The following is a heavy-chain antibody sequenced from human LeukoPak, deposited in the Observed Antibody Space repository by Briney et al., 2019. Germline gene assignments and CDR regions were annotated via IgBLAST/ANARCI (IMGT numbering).Heavy chain of an antibody. CDR1: GFTFSSYS. Sequence: GGSLRLSCAASGFTFSSYSMNWVRQAPGKGLEWVSSISSSSSYIYYADSVKGRFTISRDNAKNSLYLQMNSLRAEDTAVYYCARDRSIYYYDSSGSLPYYFDYWGQGTLVTVSS. V-gene: IGHV3-21*01. CDR2: ISSSSSYI. J-gene: IGHJ4*02. D-gene: IGHD3-22*01. CDR3: ARDRSIYYYDSSGSLPYYFDY.